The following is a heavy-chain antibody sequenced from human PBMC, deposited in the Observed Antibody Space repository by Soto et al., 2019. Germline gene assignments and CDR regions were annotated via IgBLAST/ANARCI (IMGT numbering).Heavy chain of an antibody. V-gene: IGHV1-69*01. CDR2: ITPIFGTA. J-gene: IGHJ4*02. Sequence: QVQLVQSGAEVKKPGSSVEVSCKASGGTFSSYAISWVRQAPGQGLEWMGGITPIFGTANYAQKFQGRVTITADESTSTAHMELSSLRSEDTAVYYCARDYGHDCSGGRCYFYFWGQGTLVTVSS. CDR3: ARDYGHDCSGGRCYFYF. CDR1: GGTFSSYA. D-gene: IGHD2-15*01.